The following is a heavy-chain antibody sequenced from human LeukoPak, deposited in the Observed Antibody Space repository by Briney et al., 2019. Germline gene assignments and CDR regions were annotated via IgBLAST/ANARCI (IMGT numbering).Heavy chain of an antibody. D-gene: IGHD3-10*01. V-gene: IGHV1-69*06. CDR1: GGTFSSYA. J-gene: IGHJ4*02. CDR3: ARVWFGEFYLEY. Sequence: SVKVSCKASGGTFSSYAISWVRQAPGQGLEWMGGIIPIFGTANYAQKFQGRVTITADKSTSTAYMELSSLRSEDTAVYYCARVWFGEFYLEYWGQGTLVTVSS. CDR2: IIPIFGTA.